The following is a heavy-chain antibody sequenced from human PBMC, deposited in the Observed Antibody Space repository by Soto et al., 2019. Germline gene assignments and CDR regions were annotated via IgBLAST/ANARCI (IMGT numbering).Heavy chain of an antibody. V-gene: IGHV3-23*01. CDR3: AKGDCSGGSCYGSDY. Sequence: EVQLLESGGGLVQPGGSLRLSCAASGFTFSSYAMRWVRQAPGKGLEWVSAIVVSGGSTYYADSVKGRFTISRDNSKNTLYLQMDSLRAEDTAVYYCAKGDCSGGSCYGSDYWGQGTLVTVSS. CDR2: IVVSGGST. CDR1: GFTFSSYA. J-gene: IGHJ4*02. D-gene: IGHD2-15*01.